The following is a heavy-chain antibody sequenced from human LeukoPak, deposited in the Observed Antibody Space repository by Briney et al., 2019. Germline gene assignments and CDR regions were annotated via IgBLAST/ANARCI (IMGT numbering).Heavy chain of an antibody. CDR2: IYWDDDK. CDR1: GFSLSTSGVG. Sequence: SGPTLVKPTQTLTLTCTFSGFSLSTSGVGVGWIRQPPGKALEWFALIYWDDDKRYSPSLKSRLTITKDTSKNQVVLTVTNMDPVDTATYYCAHDGMTDAFDIWGQGTMVTVSS. J-gene: IGHJ3*02. CDR3: AHDGMTDAFDI. V-gene: IGHV2-5*02. D-gene: IGHD1-26*01.